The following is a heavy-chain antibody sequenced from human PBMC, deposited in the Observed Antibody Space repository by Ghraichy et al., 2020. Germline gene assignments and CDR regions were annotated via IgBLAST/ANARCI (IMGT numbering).Heavy chain of an antibody. CDR2: IYYSGST. J-gene: IGHJ6*02. Sequence: SETLSLTCTVSGGSISSGGYYWIWIRQHPGKGLEWIVYIYYSGSTYYNPSLKSRVTISVDTSKNQFSLKLSSGTAAESDVYYCARDVGGDQQLVLVSGMDVWGQGTTVTVSS. V-gene: IGHV4-31*03. D-gene: IGHD6-6*01. CDR3: ARDVGGDQQLVLVSGMDV. CDR1: GGSISSGGYY.